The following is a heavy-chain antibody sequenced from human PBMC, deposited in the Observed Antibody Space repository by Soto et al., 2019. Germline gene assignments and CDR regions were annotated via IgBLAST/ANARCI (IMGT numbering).Heavy chain of an antibody. V-gene: IGHV3-21*02. D-gene: IGHD1-1*01. Sequence: EVPLVEAGGGLVKPGGSLRLSCAASGFTFSRYYMNWVRQAPGKGLEWVSAISGSSSYKSYADSVKGRFTISRDNAKNLLFLQMTSLRVEDTAVYYYVRIRGLEAHYWGQGTLVSVSS. J-gene: IGHJ4*02. CDR1: GFTFSRYY. CDR3: VRIRGLEAHY. CDR2: ISGSSSYK.